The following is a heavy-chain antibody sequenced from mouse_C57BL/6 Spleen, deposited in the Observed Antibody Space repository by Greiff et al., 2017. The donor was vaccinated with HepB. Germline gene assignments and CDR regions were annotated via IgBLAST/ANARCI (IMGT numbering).Heavy chain of an antibody. CDR1: GYAFSSSW. Sequence: VKLQQSGPELVKPGASVKISCKASGYAFSSSWMNWVKQRPGKGLEWIGRIYPGDGDTNYNGKFKGKATLTADKSSSTAYMQLSSLTSEDSAVYFCARGTGTWDYWGQGTTLTVSS. J-gene: IGHJ2*01. V-gene: IGHV1-82*01. CDR3: ARGTGTWDY. D-gene: IGHD4-1*01. CDR2: IYPGDGDT.